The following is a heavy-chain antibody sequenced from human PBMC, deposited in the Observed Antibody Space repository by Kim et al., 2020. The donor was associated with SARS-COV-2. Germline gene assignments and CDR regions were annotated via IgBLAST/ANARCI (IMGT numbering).Heavy chain of an antibody. CDR2: MNTNTGKA. V-gene: IGHV7-4-1*02. D-gene: IGHD3-10*01. CDR1: GYTFINYP. Sequence: ASVKVSCEASGYTFINYPLNWVRQAPGQGLEWMGWMNTNTGKATYAQGFTGRFGFSLDTSVNTAYLEISGLKAEDTAVYYCARVSHYGSGPWYFDLWGRGTLVTVSS. J-gene: IGHJ2*01. CDR3: ARVSHYGSGPWYFDL.